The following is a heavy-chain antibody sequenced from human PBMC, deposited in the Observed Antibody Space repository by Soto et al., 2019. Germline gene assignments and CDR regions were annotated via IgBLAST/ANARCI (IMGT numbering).Heavy chain of an antibody. V-gene: IGHV3-23*01. Sequence: GGSLRLSCAASGFTFSSYAMSWVRQAPGKGLEGVSAISGSGGSTDYADPVKGRFTISRDNSKNTLYLQMNSLRAEDTAVYYCAKENGYSSTWFEFDYWGQGTLVTVSS. CDR2: ISGSGGST. J-gene: IGHJ4*02. CDR1: GFTFSSYA. D-gene: IGHD6-13*01. CDR3: AKENGYSSTWFEFDY.